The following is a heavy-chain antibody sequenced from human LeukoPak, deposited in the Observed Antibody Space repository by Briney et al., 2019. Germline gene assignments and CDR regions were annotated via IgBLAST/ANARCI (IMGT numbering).Heavy chain of an antibody. CDR2: IDADNGDT. D-gene: IGHD6-19*01. CDR1: GYTFNAYA. Sequence: ASVKVSCKASGYTFNAYAIHWVRQAPGQRFEWMGWIDADNGDTAYAQSCQGRVTITRDTSARTVYLQLSSLRSEDTAVYYCARGSTSDWPLDHWGQETLVTISS. V-gene: IGHV1-3*01. CDR3: ARGSTSDWPLDH. J-gene: IGHJ4*02.